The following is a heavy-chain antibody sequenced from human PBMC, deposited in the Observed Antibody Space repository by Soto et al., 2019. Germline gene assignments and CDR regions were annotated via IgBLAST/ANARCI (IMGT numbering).Heavy chain of an antibody. CDR2: ISSSSSPI. J-gene: IGHJ6*02. CDR1: GFTFSSND. Sequence: PGGSLRLSCAAAGFTFSSNDMNWVRQAPGKGLEWVSYISSSSSPIYYADSVRGRFTISRDNAKNSLYLQMNSLRAEDTAVYYCARDESSGWYLGSNNYYYGMDVWGQGTTVTVSS. V-gene: IGHV3-48*01. D-gene: IGHD6-19*01. CDR3: ARDESSGWYLGSNNYYYGMDV.